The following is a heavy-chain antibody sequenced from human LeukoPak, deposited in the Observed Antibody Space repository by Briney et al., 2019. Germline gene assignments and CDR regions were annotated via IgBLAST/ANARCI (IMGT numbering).Heavy chain of an antibody. V-gene: IGHV3-21*01. D-gene: IGHD3-22*01. J-gene: IGHJ1*01. Sequence: PGGSLRLSCAASGFTFSSYTMNWVRQAPGKGLEWVSSISSSSSYIYYADSVKGRFTISRDNAKNSLYLQMNSLRAEDTAVYYCARESSGLGPEYFQHWGQGTLVTVSS. CDR3: ARESSGLGPEYFQH. CDR1: GFTFSSYT. CDR2: ISSSSSYI.